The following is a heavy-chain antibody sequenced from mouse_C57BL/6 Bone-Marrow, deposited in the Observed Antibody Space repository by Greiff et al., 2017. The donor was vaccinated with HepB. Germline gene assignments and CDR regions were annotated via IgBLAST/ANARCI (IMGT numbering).Heavy chain of an antibody. Sequence: EVKLEESGGGLVQPGGSMKLSCVASGFTFSNYWMNWVRQSPEKGLEWVAQIRLKSDNYATHYAESVKGRFTISRDDSKSSVYLQMNNLRAEDTGIYYCTYDYDRGYYAMDYWGQGTSVTVSS. D-gene: IGHD2-4*01. V-gene: IGHV6-3*01. CDR1: GFTFSNYW. J-gene: IGHJ4*01. CDR3: TYDYDRGYYAMDY. CDR2: IRLKSDNYAT.